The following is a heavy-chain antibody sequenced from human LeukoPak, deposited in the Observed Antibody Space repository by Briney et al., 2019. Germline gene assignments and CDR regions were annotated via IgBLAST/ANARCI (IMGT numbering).Heavy chain of an antibody. CDR1: GFTFSSYS. V-gene: IGHV3-21*01. CDR3: ARDPDYYDSSGYLDY. Sequence: GGSLRLSCAASGFTFSSYSMHWVRQAPGKGLEWVSSISSSSSYIYYADPVKGRFTIPRDNAKNSLDLQMNSLRAENTAVYYCARDPDYYDSSGYLDYWGQGTLVTVSS. D-gene: IGHD3-22*01. J-gene: IGHJ4*02. CDR2: ISSSSSYI.